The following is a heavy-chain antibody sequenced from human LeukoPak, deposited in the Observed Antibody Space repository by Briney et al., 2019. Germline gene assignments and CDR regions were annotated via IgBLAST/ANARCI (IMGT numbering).Heavy chain of an antibody. CDR1: GGSISSYY. Sequence: SETLSLTCTVSGGSISSYYWSWIRQPPGKGLEWIGYIYYSGSTNYNPSLKSRVTISVDTSRNQFSLQLNSVTPEDTAVYYCARELGATVFDYWGQGTLVTVSS. J-gene: IGHJ4*02. D-gene: IGHD1-26*01. CDR2: IYYSGST. CDR3: ARELGATVFDY. V-gene: IGHV4-59*12.